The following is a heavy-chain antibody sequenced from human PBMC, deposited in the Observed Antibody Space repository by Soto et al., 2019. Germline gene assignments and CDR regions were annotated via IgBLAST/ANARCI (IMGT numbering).Heavy chain of an antibody. CDR3: ARDGGYSWFDP. J-gene: IGHJ5*02. CDR2: IIPILGIA. D-gene: IGHD1-26*01. V-gene: IGHV1-69*08. Sequence: QVQLVQSGAEVKKPGSSVKVSCKASGGTFSSYTISWVRQAPGQGLEWMGRIIPILGIANYAQKFQGRVPNTADKAASTAYMELRSLRSEDTAVYYCARDGGYSWFDPWGQGTLVTVSS. CDR1: GGTFSSYT.